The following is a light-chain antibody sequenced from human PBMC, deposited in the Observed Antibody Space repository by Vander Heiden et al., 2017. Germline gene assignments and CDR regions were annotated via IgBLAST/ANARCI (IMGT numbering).Light chain of an antibody. CDR2: AAS. J-gene: IGKJ1*01. V-gene: IGKV1-39*01. Sequence: DIQMTPSPSSLSASVGDRVTITCRASQSISNYLNWYQQKPGKAPKLLIYAASSLQSGVPSRFSGSGSGTGFTLTISSLQPEDFATYYCQQSYRTPRTFGQGTKVEIK. CDR1: QSISNY. CDR3: QQSYRTPRT.